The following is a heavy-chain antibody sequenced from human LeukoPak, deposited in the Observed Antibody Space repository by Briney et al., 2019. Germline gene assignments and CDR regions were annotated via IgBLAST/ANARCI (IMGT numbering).Heavy chain of an antibody. CDR1: GFTFSTYY. J-gene: IGHJ4*02. V-gene: IGHV3-21*01. Sequence: GGPLRLSCAASGFTFSTYYTNWVRQAPGKGLEWVSFITGSSSYIYYTDSVKGRFTISRDNAKYSLFLQMNSLRDEDTAVYYCASGFSSSPYFDYWGQGTLVTVSS. CDR3: ASGFSSSPYFDY. D-gene: IGHD6-6*01. CDR2: ITGSSSYI.